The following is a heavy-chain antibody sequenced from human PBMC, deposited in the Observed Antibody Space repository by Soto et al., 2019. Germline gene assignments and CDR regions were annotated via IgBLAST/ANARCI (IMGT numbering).Heavy chain of an antibody. J-gene: IGHJ4*02. CDR3: AKMAIYGPLDQ. V-gene: IGHV3-30*18. CDR1: GSPLRSYA. CDR2: ISYAGDNT. D-gene: IGHD2-2*02. Sequence: QVQLVESGGGVVQPGRSLRLSCAGSGSPLRSYAMHWVRQAPGKGLEWVAVISYAGDNTSYADSVKGRFTISRDNSKNTLYLQMNSLRHEDTAIYYCAKMAIYGPLDQWGQGNLVTVSS.